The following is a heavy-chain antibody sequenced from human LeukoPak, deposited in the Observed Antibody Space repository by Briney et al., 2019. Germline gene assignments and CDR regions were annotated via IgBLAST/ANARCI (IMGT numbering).Heavy chain of an antibody. V-gene: IGHV4-30-2*06. CDR1: GGSISSGDYY. J-gene: IGHJ5*02. CDR3: ARVLVVVVAATLSRSGGLGLNWFDP. CDR2: IYHSGST. D-gene: IGHD2-15*01. Sequence: PSETLSLTCTVSGGSISSGDYYWSWIRQSPGKGLEWIGYIYHSGSTYYNPSLKSRVTISVDTSKNQFSLKLSSVTAADTAVYYCARVLVVVVAATLSRSGGLGLNWFDPWGQGTLVTVSS.